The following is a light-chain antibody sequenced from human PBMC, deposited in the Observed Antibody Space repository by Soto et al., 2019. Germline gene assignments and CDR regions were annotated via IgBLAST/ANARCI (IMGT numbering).Light chain of an antibody. CDR3: QHRSIWPVS. CDR2: DVS. V-gene: IGKV3-11*01. CDR1: QSVGTY. Sequence: PGERATLSCRASQSVGTYLAWYQQKPGQSPRLLIFDVSNRATGIPARFSGSGAGTGFTRTISSLEPEDVGVDDCQHRSIWPVSFGQGTRLEIK. J-gene: IGKJ5*01.